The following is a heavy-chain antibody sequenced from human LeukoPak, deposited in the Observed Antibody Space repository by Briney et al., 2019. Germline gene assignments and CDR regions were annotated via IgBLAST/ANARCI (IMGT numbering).Heavy chain of an antibody. D-gene: IGHD1-26*01. V-gene: IGHV4-59*08. CDR1: GGSISSYY. CDR2: IYYSGST. J-gene: IGHJ4*02. CDR3: ARYSGSYSYYFDY. Sequence: PSETLSLTCTVSGGSISSYYWSWIRQPPGKGLEWIGYIYYSGSTNYNPSLKGRVTISVDTSKNQFSLKLSSVTAADTAVYYCARYSGSYSYYFDYWGQGTLVTVSS.